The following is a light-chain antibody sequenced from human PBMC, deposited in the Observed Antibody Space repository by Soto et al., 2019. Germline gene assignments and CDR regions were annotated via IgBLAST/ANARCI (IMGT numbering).Light chain of an antibody. V-gene: IGLV3-21*02. CDR2: DDS. Sequence: SYELMQSPSVSVAPGQTVTITCGGSSIGSKSVHWYQQKPGQAPVLVVYDDSDRRSGIPERFSGSNSGNTATLTITRVEAGDEADYHCQVWDTRSEHYVFGPGTKVTVL. CDR1: SIGSKS. CDR3: QVWDTRSEHYV. J-gene: IGLJ1*01.